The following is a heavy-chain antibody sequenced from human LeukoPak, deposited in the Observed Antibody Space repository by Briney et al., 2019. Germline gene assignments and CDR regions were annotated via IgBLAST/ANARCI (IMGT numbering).Heavy chain of an antibody. CDR1: GGSISSSSYY. Sequence: SETLSLTCTVSGGSISSSSYYWGWIRQPPGKGLEWIGSIYYSGSTYYNPSLKSRVTISVDTSKNQFSLKLSSVTAADTAVYYCARRGYSYGYYLHWGQGTLVTVSS. CDR2: IYYSGST. CDR3: ARRGYSYGYYLH. D-gene: IGHD5-18*01. J-gene: IGHJ1*01. V-gene: IGHV4-39*07.